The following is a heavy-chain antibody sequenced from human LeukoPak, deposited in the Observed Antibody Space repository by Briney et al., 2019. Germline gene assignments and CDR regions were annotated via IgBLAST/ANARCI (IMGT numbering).Heavy chain of an antibody. CDR1: GGSVSSDNYY. J-gene: IGHJ6*02. V-gene: IGHV4-39*07. Sequence: PSETLSLTCTVSGGSVSSDNYYWRWIRQPPGKGLEWIGEINHSGSTNYNPSLKSRVTISVDTSKNQFSLKLSSVTAADTAVYYCAGDYETEYGMDVWGQGTTVTVSS. CDR3: AGDYETEYGMDV. CDR2: INHSGST. D-gene: IGHD4-17*01.